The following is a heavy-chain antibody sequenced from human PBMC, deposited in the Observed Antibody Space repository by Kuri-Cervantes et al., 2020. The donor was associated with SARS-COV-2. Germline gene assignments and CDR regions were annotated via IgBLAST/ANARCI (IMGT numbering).Heavy chain of an antibody. V-gene: IGHV4-59*01. CDR3: ARTDVVFDNYYFDY. CDR1: GGSISNYY. Sequence: LRLSCTVSGGSISNYYWSWIRQPPGKGLEWIGFINYSGSTKYNSSLRSRVSISIDTSKSQFSLRLTSVTAADTAVYHSARTDVVFDNYYFDYWGQGTLVTVSS. CDR2: INYSGST. J-gene: IGHJ4*02. D-gene: IGHD2-15*01.